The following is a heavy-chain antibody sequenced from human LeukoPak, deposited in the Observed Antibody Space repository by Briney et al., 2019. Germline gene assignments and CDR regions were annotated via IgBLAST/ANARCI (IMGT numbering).Heavy chain of an antibody. V-gene: IGHV3-74*01. D-gene: IGHD1-14*01. J-gene: IGHJ4*02. CDR1: GFTFSSYW. Sequence: PGRSMRLSCAASGFTFSSYWMHWVRQVPGKWLVWVARINPGGRSITYADSVKGRFTISRDNATNTLYLQMDSLRAEDTGVYYCARSNQADDYWGQGTLVTVSS. CDR3: ARSNQADDY. CDR2: INPGGRSI.